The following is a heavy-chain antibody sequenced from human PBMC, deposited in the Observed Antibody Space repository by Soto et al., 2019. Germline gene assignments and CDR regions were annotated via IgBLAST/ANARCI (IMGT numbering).Heavy chain of an antibody. Sequence: EVQLVESGGGLVKPGGSLRLSCAASGFAFSNAWLNWVRQAPGKGLEWVGRSLSKTDGGTTDYAAPVKGRFTISRDDSKSTVYLQMNSLKTEDTGVYYCTTYLMLRGEGDWGQGTLVTVSS. D-gene: IGHD3-16*01. CDR1: GFAFSNAW. CDR2: SLSKTDGGTT. V-gene: IGHV3-15*07. J-gene: IGHJ1*01. CDR3: TTYLMLRGEGD.